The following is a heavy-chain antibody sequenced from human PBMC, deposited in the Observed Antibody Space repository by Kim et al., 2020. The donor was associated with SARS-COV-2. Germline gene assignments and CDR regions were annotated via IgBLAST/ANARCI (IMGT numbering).Heavy chain of an antibody. CDR3: ARLRGTAVADWYFDL. CDR2: VYYSGFN. J-gene: IGHJ2*01. CDR1: GGSISSSDYY. Sequence: SETLSPTCTVSGGSISSSDYYWAWIRQPPGRGLEWVGSVYYSGFNYPNPSLKSRLTISVDTSKNQYSLHLSSVTAADTALYFCARLRGTAVADWYFDLWG. D-gene: IGHD6-19*01. V-gene: IGHV4-39*01.